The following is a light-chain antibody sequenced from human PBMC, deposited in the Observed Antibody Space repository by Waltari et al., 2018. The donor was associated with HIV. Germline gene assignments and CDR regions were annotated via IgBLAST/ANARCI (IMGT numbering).Light chain of an antibody. J-gene: IGLJ2*01. CDR3: QSYDSSLTAVI. Sequence: QSVLTQPPSVSGAPGQSVSISCTGTPSNIETPYDVHWYQQLPGAAPKLLVYGNNNRPSGVPARFSGSKSGTSASLAITGLQSEDEAFYYCQSYDSSLTAVIFGGGTKLTVL. CDR2: GNN. V-gene: IGLV1-40*01. CDR1: PSNIETPYD.